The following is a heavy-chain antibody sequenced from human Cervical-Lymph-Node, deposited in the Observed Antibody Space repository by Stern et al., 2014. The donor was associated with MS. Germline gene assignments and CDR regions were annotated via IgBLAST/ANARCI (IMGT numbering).Heavy chain of an antibody. V-gene: IGHV1-3*01. CDR2: INAGNGNA. J-gene: IGHJ6*02. Sequence: QVPLMQSGAEVKKPGASVKVSCKASGYTFTSYAMHWVRQAPGQRLEWMGWINAGNGNAKDSQKFQGRVTITRDTSASTAYMELSSLRSEDTAVYYCARGGSGSSNRFMDVWGQGTTVTVSS. D-gene: IGHD6-19*01. CDR1: GYTFTSYA. CDR3: ARGGSGSSNRFMDV.